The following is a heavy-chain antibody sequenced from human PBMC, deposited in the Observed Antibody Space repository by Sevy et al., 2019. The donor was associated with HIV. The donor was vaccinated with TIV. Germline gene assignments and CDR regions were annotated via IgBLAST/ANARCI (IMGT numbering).Heavy chain of an antibody. J-gene: IGHJ5*02. CDR2: IYYSGST. V-gene: IGHV4-31*03. CDR3: ARVKGGGSCWAFNP. D-gene: IGHD2-15*01. Sequence: SETLSLTCTVSGGCMSSGGYYWSWIRQHPGKGREWIGYIYYSGSTYYNPSLKSRVTISVDTSKNQFSLKLSSVTAADTAVYYCARVKGGGSCWAFNPWGQGTLVTVSS. CDR1: GGCMSSGGYY.